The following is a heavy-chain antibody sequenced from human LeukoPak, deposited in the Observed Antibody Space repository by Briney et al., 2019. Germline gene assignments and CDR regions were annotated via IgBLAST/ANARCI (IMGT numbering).Heavy chain of an antibody. V-gene: IGHV3-48*04. CDR3: ARDLSPGGGFWSGYYPQLYYFDY. D-gene: IGHD3-3*01. CDR2: ISSSSSSI. Sequence: GGSLRLSCAASGFTFSSYSMNWVRQAPGKGLEWVSYISSSSSSIYYADSVKGRFTISRDNAKNSLYLQINSLRAEDTAVYYCARDLSPGGGFWSGYYPQLYYFDYWGQGTLVTVSS. CDR1: GFTFSSYS. J-gene: IGHJ4*02.